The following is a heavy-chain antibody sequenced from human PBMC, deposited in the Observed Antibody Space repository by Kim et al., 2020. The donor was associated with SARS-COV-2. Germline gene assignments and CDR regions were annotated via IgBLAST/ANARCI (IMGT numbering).Heavy chain of an antibody. V-gene: IGHV5-10-1*01. Sequence: HYSPSFQGHVTISAAKSDNTAYLQWNSLKASDTAVYYCTRTPNFYYFAMDVWGQGTTVTVSS. J-gene: IGHJ6*02. CDR3: TRTPNFYYFAMDV.